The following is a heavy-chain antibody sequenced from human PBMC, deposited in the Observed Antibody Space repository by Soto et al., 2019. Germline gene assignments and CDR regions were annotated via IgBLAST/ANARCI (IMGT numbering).Heavy chain of an antibody. CDR2: ISAHNGNT. V-gene: IGHV1-18*01. J-gene: IGHJ4*02. CDR3: ARGRDGDY. D-gene: IGHD6-6*01. Sequence: QVNLVQSGAEVKKPGASVKVSCKGSGYAFTTYGITWVRQAPGQGLEWMGWISAHNGNTNYAQKLQGRVTVTRDTSTSTAYMELRRLRSDDTAVYYCARGRDGDYWGQGALVTVSS. CDR1: GYAFTTYG.